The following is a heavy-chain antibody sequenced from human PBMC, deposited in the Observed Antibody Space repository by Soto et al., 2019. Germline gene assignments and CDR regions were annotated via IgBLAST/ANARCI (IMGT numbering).Heavy chain of an antibody. CDR1: GYTFTGYY. J-gene: IGHJ6*02. D-gene: IGHD6-13*01. Sequence: ASVKVSCKASGYTFTGYYMHWVRQAPGQGLEWMGWINPNSGGTNYAQKFQGRVTMTRDTSISTAYMELSRLRSDDTAVYYCARDLQRLGAWYPYYYYGMDVWGQGTTVTVSS. CDR2: INPNSGGT. CDR3: ARDLQRLGAWYPYYYYGMDV. V-gene: IGHV1-2*02.